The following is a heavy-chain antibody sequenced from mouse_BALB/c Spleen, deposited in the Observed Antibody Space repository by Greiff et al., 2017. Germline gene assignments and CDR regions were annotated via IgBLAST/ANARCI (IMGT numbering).Heavy chain of an antibody. CDR1: GFNIKDYY. J-gene: IGHJ4*01. V-gene: IGHV14-1*02. Sequence: VQLQQSGAELVRPGALVKLSCKASGFNIKDYYMHWVKQRPEQGLEWIGWIDPENGNTIYDPKFQGKASITADTSSNTAYLQLSSLTSEDTAVYYCAITTVGPYAMDYWGQGTSVTVSS. D-gene: IGHD1-1*01. CDR2: IDPENGNT. CDR3: AITTVGPYAMDY.